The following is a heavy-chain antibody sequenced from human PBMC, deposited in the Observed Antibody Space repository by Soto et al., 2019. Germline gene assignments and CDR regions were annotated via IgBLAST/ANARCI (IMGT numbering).Heavy chain of an antibody. V-gene: IGHV4-34*01. CDR1: GGSFSGYY. CDR3: ATSRTNYYFDY. CDR2: INHSGST. Sequence: SETLSLTCAVYGGSFSGYYWSWIRQPPGKGLEWIGEINHSGSTNYNPSLKSRVTISVDTSKNQFSLKLSSVTAADTAVYYCATSRTNYYFDYWGQGTLVTVSS. J-gene: IGHJ4*02. D-gene: IGHD2-2*01.